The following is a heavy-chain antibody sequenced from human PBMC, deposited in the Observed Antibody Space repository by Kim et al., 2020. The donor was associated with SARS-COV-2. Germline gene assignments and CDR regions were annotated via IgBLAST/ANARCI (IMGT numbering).Heavy chain of an antibody. CDR3: TRENGVTIFGPAAQYHY. J-gene: IGHJ6*03. CDR1: GFTFSDYC. CDR2: INTDGNRM. D-gene: IGHD3-3*01. Sequence: GGSLRLSCTVAGFTFSDYCMHWVRQAPGKGLVWVSRINTDGNRMTYADSVKGRFTISRDNVKKTLYLQMNGLRAEDTAVYFCTRENGVTIFGPAAQYHY. V-gene: IGHV3-74*03.